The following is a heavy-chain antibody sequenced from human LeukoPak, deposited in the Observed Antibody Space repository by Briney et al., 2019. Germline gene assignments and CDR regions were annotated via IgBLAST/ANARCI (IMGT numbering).Heavy chain of an antibody. J-gene: IGHJ4*02. V-gene: IGHV3-23*01. CDR3: AKDLGSSGWYIDY. Sequence: GGSLRLSCAASGFTFSSYAVYWVRQAPGKGLEWASSNSGGSTYYADSVKGRFSISRDNSKNTLYLQMNSLRAEDTAVYYCAKDLGSSGWYIDYWGQGTLVTVSS. CDR1: GFTFSSYA. D-gene: IGHD6-19*01. CDR2: NSGGST.